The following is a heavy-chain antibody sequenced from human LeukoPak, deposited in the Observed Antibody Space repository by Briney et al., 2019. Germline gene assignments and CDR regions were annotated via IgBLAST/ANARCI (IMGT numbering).Heavy chain of an antibody. Sequence: ALVKVSCKASGYTFTGYYMHWVRQAPGQGLEWMGWINPNSGGTNYAQKFQDRVTMTRDTSISTAYMELSRLRSDDTAVYYCARDTVTNGIDPWGQGTLVTVSS. V-gene: IGHV1-2*02. J-gene: IGHJ5*02. CDR1: GYTFTGYY. CDR3: ARDTVTNGIDP. D-gene: IGHD4-17*01. CDR2: INPNSGGT.